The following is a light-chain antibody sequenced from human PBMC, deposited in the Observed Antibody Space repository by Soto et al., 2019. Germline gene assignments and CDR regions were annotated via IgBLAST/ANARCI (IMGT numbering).Light chain of an antibody. Sequence: VLTQSPATLSVSPGERATFSGRVSQSIRTILAWYQPTPGQPPRLLIYGASTRETGIPDRFSGGGAGTECTLTISSLQSEDVSVDYCQQYNNSTITFGQGTRLEIK. V-gene: IGKV3-15*01. CDR3: QQYNNSTIT. J-gene: IGKJ5*01. CDR2: GAS. CDR1: QSIRTI.